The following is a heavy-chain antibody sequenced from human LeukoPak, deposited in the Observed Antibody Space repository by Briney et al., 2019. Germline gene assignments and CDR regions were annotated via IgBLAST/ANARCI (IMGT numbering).Heavy chain of an antibody. D-gene: IGHD3-22*01. Sequence: GGSLRLSCAVSGITLSNYGMSWVRQAPGKGLEWVAGISDSGGTTNYADSVKGRFTISRDNPKNTLFLHMNSLRGEDTAVYFCAKRGVVIRVILVGFHKEAYYFDSWGQGALVTVSS. V-gene: IGHV3-23*01. CDR1: GITLSNYG. CDR3: AKRGVVIRVILVGFHKEAYYFDS. J-gene: IGHJ4*02. CDR2: ISDSGGTT.